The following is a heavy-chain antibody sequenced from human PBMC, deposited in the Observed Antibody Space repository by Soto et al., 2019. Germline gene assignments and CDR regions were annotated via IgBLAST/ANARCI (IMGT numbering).Heavy chain of an antibody. J-gene: IGHJ5*02. CDR2: ISGDGSST. CDR1: GITFIHYW. CDR3: ARAFTSSWYWWFDP. Sequence: GGSLRLSCAPSGITFIHYWMHWVRQVPGRGLVWVSRISGDGSSTTYADSAKGRFIISRDNAKHMMYLQMNSLRAEDTAVYLCARAFTSSWYWWFDPWDQGTLVAVSS. D-gene: IGHD6-13*01. V-gene: IGHV3-74*03.